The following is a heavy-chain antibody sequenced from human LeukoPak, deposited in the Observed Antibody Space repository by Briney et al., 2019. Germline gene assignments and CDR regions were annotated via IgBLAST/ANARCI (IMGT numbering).Heavy chain of an antibody. CDR1: GFTFSTYA. V-gene: IGHV3-23*01. CDR3: AKGRGYYYGSGSWGIYFDY. J-gene: IGHJ4*02. CDR2: ITGSGGST. Sequence: GGSLRLSCAASGFTFSTYAMSWVRQAPGKGLEWVSGITGSGGSTYYADSVKGRFTISRDNSKNTLYLQMNSLRAEDTAVYYCAKGRGYYYGSGSWGIYFDYWGQGTLVTVSS. D-gene: IGHD3-10*01.